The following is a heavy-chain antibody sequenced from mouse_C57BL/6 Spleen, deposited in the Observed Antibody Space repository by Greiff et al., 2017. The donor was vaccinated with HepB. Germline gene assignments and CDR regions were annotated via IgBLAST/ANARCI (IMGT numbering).Heavy chain of an antibody. V-gene: IGHV1-82*01. J-gene: IGHJ4*01. CDR2: IYPGDGDT. D-gene: IGHD4-1*01. Sequence: VQLQQSGPELVKPGASVKISCKASGYAFSSSWMNWVKQRPGKGLEWIGRIYPGDGDTNNNGKFKGKATLTADKSSSTAYMQLSSLTSEDSAVYFCARALGLPYAMDYWGQGTSVTVSS. CDR1: GYAFSSSW. CDR3: ARALGLPYAMDY.